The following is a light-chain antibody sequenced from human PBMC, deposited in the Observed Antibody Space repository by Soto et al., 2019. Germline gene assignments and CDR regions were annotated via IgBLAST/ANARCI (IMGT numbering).Light chain of an antibody. J-gene: IGKJ4*01. Sequence: EIVITQSPATLSVSPGERASLSCSSSQSVGYHLAWYQQKPGQAPRLLIYDASNRATGIPARFSGSGSGTDSTLAISSLEPEDFAVYYCQQRSNWPPVTFGGGTKVDVK. CDR1: QSVGYH. V-gene: IGKV3-11*01. CDR2: DAS. CDR3: QQRSNWPPVT.